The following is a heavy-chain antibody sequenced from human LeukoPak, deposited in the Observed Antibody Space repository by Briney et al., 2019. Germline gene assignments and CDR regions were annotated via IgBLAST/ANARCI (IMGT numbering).Heavy chain of an antibody. D-gene: IGHD2-2*03. CDR3: ARVDIVVVPAARHYYYYGMDV. J-gene: IGHJ6*02. Sequence: ASVKVSCKASGGTFISYAISWVRQAPGQGLEWMGGIIPIFGTANYAQKFQGRVTITADESTSTAYMELSSLRSEDTAVYYCARVDIVVVPAARHYYYYGMDVWGQGTTVTVSS. CDR1: GGTFISYA. CDR2: IIPIFGTA. V-gene: IGHV1-69*13.